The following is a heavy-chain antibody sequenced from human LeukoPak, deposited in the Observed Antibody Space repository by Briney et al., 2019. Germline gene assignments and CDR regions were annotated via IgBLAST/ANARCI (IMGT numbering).Heavy chain of an antibody. CDR2: IYSGGST. D-gene: IGHD1-26*01. Sequence: TGGSLRLSCAVSGLTVSNNYMSWVRQAPGKGLEWVSVIYSGGSTYYADSVKGRFTISGDNSKNTVYLQMNSLRDEDTAVYYCARNVGYWGQGTLVTVSS. V-gene: IGHV3-53*01. CDR1: GLTVSNNY. CDR3: ARNVGY. J-gene: IGHJ4*02.